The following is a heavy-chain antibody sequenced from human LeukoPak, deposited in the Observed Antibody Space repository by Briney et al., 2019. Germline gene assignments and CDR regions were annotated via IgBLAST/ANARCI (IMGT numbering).Heavy chain of an antibody. V-gene: IGHV3-7*03. CDR2: IKQDGSEK. D-gene: IGHD3-10*01. Sequence: GGSLRLSCAASGFTFSSYWMSWVRQAPGKGLEWVANIKQDGSEKYYVDSVKGRFTISRDNAKNSLYLQMNSLRAEDTAVYYCAKSPPLGATVRGVIIRPDYWGQGTLVTVSS. CDR1: GFTFSSYW. CDR3: AKSPPLGATVRGVIIRPDY. J-gene: IGHJ4*02.